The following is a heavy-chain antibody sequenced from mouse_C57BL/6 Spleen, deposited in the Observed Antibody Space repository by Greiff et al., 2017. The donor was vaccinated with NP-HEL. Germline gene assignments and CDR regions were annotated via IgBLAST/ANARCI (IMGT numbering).Heavy chain of an antibody. V-gene: IGHV1-39*01. Sequence: VQLQQSGPELVKPGASVKISCKASGYSFTDYNMNWVKQSNGKSLEWIGVINPNYGTTSYNQKFKGKATLTVDQYSSTAYMQLNSLTSEDSAVYYCARVHYGSSSYYFDYWGQGTTLTVSS. D-gene: IGHD1-1*01. CDR2: INPNYGTT. CDR3: ARVHYGSSSYYFDY. CDR1: GYSFTDYN. J-gene: IGHJ2*01.